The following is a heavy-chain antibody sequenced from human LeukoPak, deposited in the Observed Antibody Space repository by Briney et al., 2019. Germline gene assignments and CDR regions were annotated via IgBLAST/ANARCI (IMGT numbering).Heavy chain of an antibody. V-gene: IGHV4-4*07. Sequence: SETLSLTCTVSGGSISSYYWSWIRQPAGKGLEWIGRIYTSGSTNYNPSLKSRVTMSVDTSKNQFSLKLSSVTAADTAVYYCARQGRGCSSSSCYSDWGQGTMVTVSS. D-gene: IGHD2-2*01. CDR2: IYTSGST. J-gene: IGHJ4*02. CDR3: ARQGRGCSSSSCYSD. CDR1: GGSISSYY.